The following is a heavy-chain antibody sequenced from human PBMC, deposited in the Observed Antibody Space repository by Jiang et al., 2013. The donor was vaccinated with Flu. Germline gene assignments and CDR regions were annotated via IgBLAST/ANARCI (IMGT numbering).Heavy chain of an antibody. CDR1: GYTFTSYD. Sequence: GAEVKKPGASVKVSCKASGYTFTSYDINWVRQATGQGLEWMGWMNPNSGNTGYAQKFQGRVTMTRNASISTAYMELSSLRSEDTAVYYCAREYIVVVTAIRHYYGMDVWGQGTTVTVSS. CDR3: AREYIVVVTAIRHYYGMDV. D-gene: IGHD2-21*02. J-gene: IGHJ6*02. V-gene: IGHV1-8*01. CDR2: MNPNSGNT.